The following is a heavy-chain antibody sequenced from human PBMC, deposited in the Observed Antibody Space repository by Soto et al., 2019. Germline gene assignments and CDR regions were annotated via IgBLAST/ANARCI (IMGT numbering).Heavy chain of an antibody. D-gene: IGHD3-10*01. CDR2: IHRTGST. V-gene: IGHV4-59*01. Sequence: SETLSLTCSVPRGSISSYYWSWVRQPPGKGLEWIGFIHRTGSTKYNPSLESRVTISVDTSQNQLSLRLSSVTAVDTAVYYCARESAGSGKNNWFDPWGQGILVTVSS. CDR3: ARESAGSGKNNWFDP. CDR1: RGSISSYY. J-gene: IGHJ5*02.